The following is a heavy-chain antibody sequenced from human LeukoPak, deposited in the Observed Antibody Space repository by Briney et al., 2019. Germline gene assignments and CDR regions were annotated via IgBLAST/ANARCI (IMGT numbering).Heavy chain of an antibody. CDR3: ARDRGDLTFDVGRY. CDR2: ISSISSYI. D-gene: IGHD3-10*01. CDR1: GFTFSSYG. V-gene: IGHV3-21*01. Sequence: NPGGSLRLSCAASGFTFSSYGMNWVRQAPGKGLEWVSSISSISSYIYYAESVKGRFTISRDNAKNSLYLQMNSLRAEDTAVYYCARDRGDLTFDVGRYWGQGTLVTVSS. J-gene: IGHJ4*02.